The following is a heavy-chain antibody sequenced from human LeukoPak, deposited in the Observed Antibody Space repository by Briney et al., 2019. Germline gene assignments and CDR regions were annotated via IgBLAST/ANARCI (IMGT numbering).Heavy chain of an antibody. V-gene: IGHV4-31*03. CDR2: IYYSGST. Sequence: SETLSLTCTVSGGSISGGGYYWSWIRQHPGKGLEWIGYIYYSGSTYYNPSLKSRVTISVDTSKNQFSLKLSSVTAADTAVYYCARAPSGWFGELVPHYFDYWGQGTLVTVSS. CDR1: GGSISGGGYY. J-gene: IGHJ4*02. CDR3: ARAPSGWFGELVPHYFDY. D-gene: IGHD3-10*01.